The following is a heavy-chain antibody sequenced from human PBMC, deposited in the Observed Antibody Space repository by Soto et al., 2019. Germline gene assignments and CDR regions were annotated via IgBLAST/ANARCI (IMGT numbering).Heavy chain of an antibody. CDR3: AKDQGRVLVILYYFDY. CDR2: ISGSGGST. Sequence: GGSLRLSCAASGFTFSSYAISWVRQAPGKGLEWVSAISGSGGSTYYADSVKGRFTISRDNSKNTLYLQMNSLRAEDTAVYYCAKDQGRVLVILYYFDYWGQGTLVTVSS. CDR1: GFTFSSYA. J-gene: IGHJ4*02. V-gene: IGHV3-23*01. D-gene: IGHD3-9*01.